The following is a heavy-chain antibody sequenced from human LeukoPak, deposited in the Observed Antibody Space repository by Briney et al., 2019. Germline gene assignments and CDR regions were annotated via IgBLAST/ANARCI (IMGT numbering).Heavy chain of an antibody. V-gene: IGHV3-21*01. Sequence: GGSLRLSCAASGFIFSSYSMNWVRQAPGKGLEWVSSISSSSSYIYYADSVKGRFTISRDNAKNSLYLQMNSLRAEDTAVYYCARDRGSGGDYWGQGTLVTVSS. CDR1: GFIFSSYS. J-gene: IGHJ4*02. CDR3: ARDRGSGGDY. CDR2: ISSSSSYI. D-gene: IGHD3-10*01.